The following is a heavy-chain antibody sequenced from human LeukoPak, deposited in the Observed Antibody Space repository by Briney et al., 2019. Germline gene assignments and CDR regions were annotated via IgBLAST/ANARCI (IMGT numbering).Heavy chain of an antibody. CDR3: ARDADPATGIAAAGSAFDI. D-gene: IGHD6-13*01. J-gene: IGHJ3*02. CDR1: GFTFSSYA. V-gene: IGHV3-30*14. Sequence: GRSLRLSCAASGFTFSSYAMHWVRQAPGKGLEWVAVISYDGSNKYYADSVKGRFTISRDNSKNALYLQMNSLRAEDTAVYYCARDADPATGIAAAGSAFDIWGQGTMVTVSS. CDR2: ISYDGSNK.